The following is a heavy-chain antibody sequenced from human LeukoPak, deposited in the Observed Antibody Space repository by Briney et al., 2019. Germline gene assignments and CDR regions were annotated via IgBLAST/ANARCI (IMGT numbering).Heavy chain of an antibody. CDR2: IYYSGST. CDR1: GGSISSSSYY. J-gene: IGHJ4*02. V-gene: IGHV4-39*01. Sequence: ASETLSLTCTVSGGSISSSSYYWGWIRQPPGKGLEWIGSIYYSGSTYYNPSLKSRVTKSVDTSKNQFSLKLSSVTAADTAVYYCARQYGDYVGYFDYWGQGTLVTVSS. D-gene: IGHD4-17*01. CDR3: ARQYGDYVGYFDY.